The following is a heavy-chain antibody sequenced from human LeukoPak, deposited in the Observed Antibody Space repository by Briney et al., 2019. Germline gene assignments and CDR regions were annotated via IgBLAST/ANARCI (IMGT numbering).Heavy chain of an antibody. D-gene: IGHD6-6*01. V-gene: IGHV1-2*02. Sequence: ASVKVSCKASGYTFTGYYMHWVRQAPGQGLEWMGWINPNSGGTNYAQKFQGRVTMTRDTSISTAYMELSRLRSDDTAVYYCARDLIAARLGRFDPWGQGTLVTVSS. CDR1: GYTFTGYY. J-gene: IGHJ5*02. CDR3: ARDLIAARLGRFDP. CDR2: INPNSGGT.